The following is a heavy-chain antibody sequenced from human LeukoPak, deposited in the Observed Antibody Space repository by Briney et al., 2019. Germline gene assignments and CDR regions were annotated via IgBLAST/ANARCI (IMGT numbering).Heavy chain of an antibody. CDR3: ARASGSPNDYSNYGSDY. CDR1: GGSFSGYY. D-gene: IGHD4-4*01. V-gene: IGHV4-34*01. CDR2: INHSGST. J-gene: IGHJ4*02. Sequence: PSETLSLTCAVCGGSFSGYYWSWIRQPPGKGLEWIGEINHSGSTNYNPSLKSRVTISVDTSKNQFSLKLSSVTAADTAVYYCARASGSPNDYSNYGSDYWGQGTLVTVSS.